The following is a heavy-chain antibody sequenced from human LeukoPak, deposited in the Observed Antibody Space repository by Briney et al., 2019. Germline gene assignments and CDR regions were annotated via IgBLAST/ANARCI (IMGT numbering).Heavy chain of an antibody. D-gene: IGHD6-6*01. V-gene: IGHV4-39*07. Sequence: SETLSLTCTVSGGSISSSSYYWGWIRQPPGKGLEWIGSIYYSGSTNYSPSLKSRVTISVDTSKNQFSLKLNSVTAADAAVYYCARGVAQLADAFDIWGQGTMVTVSS. CDR2: IYYSGST. CDR1: GGSISSSSYY. CDR3: ARGVAQLADAFDI. J-gene: IGHJ3*02.